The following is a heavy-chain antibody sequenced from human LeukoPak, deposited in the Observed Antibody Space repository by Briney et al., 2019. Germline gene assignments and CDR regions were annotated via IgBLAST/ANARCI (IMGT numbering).Heavy chain of an antibody. D-gene: IGHD3-9*01. CDR2: IWYDGGNK. CDR1: GFTFSSYG. V-gene: IGHV3-33*01. J-gene: IGHJ4*02. CDR3: ARDHYDILTGYYRHFDY. Sequence: GGSLRLSCAASGFTFSSYGMHWVRQAPGKGLEWVAVIWYDGGNKYYADSVKGRFTISRDNSKNTLYLQMNSLRAEDTAVYHCARDHYDILTGYYRHFDYWGQGTLVTVSS.